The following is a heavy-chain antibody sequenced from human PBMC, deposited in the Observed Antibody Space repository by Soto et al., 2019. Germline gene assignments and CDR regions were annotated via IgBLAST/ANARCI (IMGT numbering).Heavy chain of an antibody. J-gene: IGHJ4*02. D-gene: IGHD6-19*01. CDR1: GYTFTSYY. Sequence: GASVKVSCKASGYTFTSYYMHCVRQAPGQGLEWMGIINPSGGSASYAQKFQGRVTMTRDTSTSTVYMELSSLRSEDTAVYYCARGGSPFNSSGSITPFDYWGQGTLVTVSS. CDR2: INPSGGSA. V-gene: IGHV1-46*01. CDR3: ARGGSPFNSSGSITPFDY.